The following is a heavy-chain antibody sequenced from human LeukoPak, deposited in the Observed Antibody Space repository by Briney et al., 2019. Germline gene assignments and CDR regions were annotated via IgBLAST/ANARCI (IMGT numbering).Heavy chain of an antibody. Sequence: PSETLSLTCTVSGGSISSYYWSWIRQPPGKGLQWIGYIYYSGSTNYSPSLKRRVSISVDTSKNHVSVKLSSVTAAVTAVYYCARVFDAFDIWGQGTMVTVSS. J-gene: IGHJ3*02. CDR3: ARVFDAFDI. V-gene: IGHV4-59*01. CDR2: IYYSGST. CDR1: GGSISSYY.